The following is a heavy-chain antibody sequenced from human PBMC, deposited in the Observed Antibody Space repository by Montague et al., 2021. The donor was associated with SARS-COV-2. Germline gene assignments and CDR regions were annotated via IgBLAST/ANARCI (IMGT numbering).Heavy chain of an antibody. D-gene: IGHD2-2*01. CDR2: IYYRGST. V-gene: IGHV4-59*01. CDR1: GGSINSSY. J-gene: IGHJ3*02. Sequence: SETLSLTCTVSGGSINSSYWSWIRQPPGKGLEWIGYIYYRGSTNYNPSLETRVTISVDPSKNQFSLKLSSVTAADTAVYYCARGRRPVVVPGAGPAGRAFDIWGQGKMGTGSS. CDR3: ARGRRPVVVPGAGPAGRAFDI.